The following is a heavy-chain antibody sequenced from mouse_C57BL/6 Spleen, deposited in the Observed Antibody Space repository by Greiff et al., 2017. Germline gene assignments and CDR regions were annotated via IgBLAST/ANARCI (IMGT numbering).Heavy chain of an antibody. D-gene: IGHD1-1*01. CDR2: IYPGSGNT. Sequence: QVQLQQSGAELVRPGASVKLSCKASGYTFTDYYINWVKQRPGQGLEWIARIYPGSGNTYYNEKFKGKATLTAEKSSSTAYMQLSSLTSEDSAVYCCARTGTTVDYFGDWGQGTTLTVSS. CDR3: ARTGTTVDYFGD. V-gene: IGHV1-76*01. J-gene: IGHJ2*01. CDR1: GYTFTDYY.